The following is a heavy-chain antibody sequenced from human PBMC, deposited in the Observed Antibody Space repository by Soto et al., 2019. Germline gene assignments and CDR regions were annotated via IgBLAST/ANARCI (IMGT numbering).Heavy chain of an antibody. CDR1: GYSFTDYW. CDR3: ARHGSSGMDV. D-gene: IGHD6-19*01. V-gene: IGHV5-51*01. Sequence: PGESLKISCKASGYSFTDYWIGWVRQMPGKGLEWMGIIYPGDSDTKYSPSFQGQVTISAGKSISTAYLQWSSLKASDTGMYYCARHGSSGMDVWGQGTTVTVSS. J-gene: IGHJ6*02. CDR2: IYPGDSDT.